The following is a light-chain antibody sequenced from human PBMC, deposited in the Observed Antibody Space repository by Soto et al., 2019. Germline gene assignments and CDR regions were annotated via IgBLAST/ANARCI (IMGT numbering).Light chain of an antibody. CDR2: EVS. CDR1: SSDVGDYIS. CDR3: TSYTSSTTLYV. Sequence: QSALTQPASVSGSPGQSISISCTGPSSDVGDYISVSWFQQHPGKAPKLMIYEVSNRPSGVSNRFSGSKSANTASLTISVLQAEDEADYYCTSYTSSTTLYVFGTGTKVTVL. J-gene: IGLJ1*01. V-gene: IGLV2-14*01.